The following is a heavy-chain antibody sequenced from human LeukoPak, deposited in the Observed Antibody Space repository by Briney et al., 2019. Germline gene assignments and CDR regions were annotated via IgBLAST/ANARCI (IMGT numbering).Heavy chain of an antibody. Sequence: SVKVSCKASGGTFSSHAISWVRQAPGQGLEWMGGIIPIFGIANYAQKFQGRVTITTDESTSTAYMELSSLRSEDTAVYYCARAHRYYDFWSGYPDYWGQGTLVTVSS. CDR1: GGTFSSHA. CDR2: IIPIFGIA. J-gene: IGHJ4*02. V-gene: IGHV1-69*05. D-gene: IGHD3-3*01. CDR3: ARAHRYYDFWSGYPDY.